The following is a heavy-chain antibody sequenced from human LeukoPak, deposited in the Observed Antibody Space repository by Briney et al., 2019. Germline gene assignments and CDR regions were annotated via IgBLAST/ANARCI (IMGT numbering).Heavy chain of an antibody. CDR3: AADRAYDFWSGSSLYYFDY. CDR2: IVVGSGNT. V-gene: IGHV1-58*01. D-gene: IGHD3-3*01. CDR1: GFTFTSSA. Sequence: SVKVSCKASGFTFTSSAVQWVRQARGQRLEWIGWIVVGSGNTNYAQKFQERVTITRDMSTSTAYMELSSLRSEDTAVYYCAADRAYDFWSGSSLYYFDYWGQGTLVTVSS. J-gene: IGHJ4*02.